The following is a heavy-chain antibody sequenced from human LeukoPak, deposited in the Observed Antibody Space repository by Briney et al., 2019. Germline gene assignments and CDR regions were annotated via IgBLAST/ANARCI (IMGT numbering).Heavy chain of an antibody. CDR3: AKGFYVWGSYRYDSPFDY. V-gene: IGHV3-23*01. CDR1: GFTFSSYA. J-gene: IGHJ4*02. D-gene: IGHD3-16*02. CDR2: ISGSGGST. Sequence: RPGGSLRLSCAASGFTFSSYAMSWVRQAPGKGLEWVSAISGSGGSTYYADSVKGRFTISRDNSKNTLYLQMNSLRAEDTAVYYCAKGFYVWGSYRYDSPFDYRGQGTLVTVSS.